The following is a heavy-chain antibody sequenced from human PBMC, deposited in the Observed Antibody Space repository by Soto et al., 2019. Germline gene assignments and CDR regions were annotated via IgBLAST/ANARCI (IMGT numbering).Heavy chain of an antibody. V-gene: IGHV1-2*04. CDR1: GYTFTGYY. Sequence: ASVKASCKASGYTFTGYYMHWLRQAPGQGLEWMGWINPNSGGTNYAQKFQGWVTMTRDTSISTAYMELSRLRSDDTAVYYCARRSYAFDIWGQGTMVTVSS. CDR2: INPNSGGT. J-gene: IGHJ3*02. CDR3: ARRSYAFDI.